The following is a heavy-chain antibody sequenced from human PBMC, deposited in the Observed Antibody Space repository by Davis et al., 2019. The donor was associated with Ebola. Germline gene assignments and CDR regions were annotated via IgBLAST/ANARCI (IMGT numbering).Heavy chain of an antibody. CDR2: IYNGGST. D-gene: IGHD5/OR15-5a*01. CDR3: AKDSRSTNVDWYFDL. Sequence: GGSLRLSCAASGFTVSSNYMSWVRQAPGKGLEWVSVIYNGGSTYYADSVKGRFTISRDNSKNTLYLQMNSLRAEDTAVYYCAKDSRSTNVDWYFDLWGRGTLVTVSS. V-gene: IGHV3-53*05. J-gene: IGHJ2*01. CDR1: GFTVSSNY.